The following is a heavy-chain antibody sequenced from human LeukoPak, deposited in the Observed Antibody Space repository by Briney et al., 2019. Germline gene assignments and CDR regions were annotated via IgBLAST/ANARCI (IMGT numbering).Heavy chain of an antibody. Sequence: GGSLRLSCAASGFTFSSYAMTWVRQAPGKGLEWVSGISGRGGSTYYADSVMGRFTISRDNSKSTLYLQMSSLRPDDTAVYYCAKDGCGSTNCYVGVNYWGQGTLVTVSS. J-gene: IGHJ4*02. CDR3: AKDGCGSTNCYVGVNY. CDR2: ISGRGGST. CDR1: GFTFSSYA. D-gene: IGHD2-2*01. V-gene: IGHV3-23*01.